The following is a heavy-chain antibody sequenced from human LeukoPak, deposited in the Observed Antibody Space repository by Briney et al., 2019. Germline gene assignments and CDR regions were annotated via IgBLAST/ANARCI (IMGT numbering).Heavy chain of an antibody. V-gene: IGHV3-30*18. J-gene: IGHJ4*02. CDR1: GFTFSSYD. Sequence: GGSLRLSCAACGFTFSSYDMHWARQAPGKGLEWVALISYDGSNEYCADSVKGRFTISRDNSKNTVYLQMNSLTTEDTAVYYCAKDRHYQSNVLDYWGQGTLVTVSS. D-gene: IGHD3-22*01. CDR2: ISYDGSNE. CDR3: AKDRHYQSNVLDY.